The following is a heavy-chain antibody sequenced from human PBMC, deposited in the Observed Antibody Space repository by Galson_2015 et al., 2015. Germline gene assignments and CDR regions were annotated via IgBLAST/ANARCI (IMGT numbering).Heavy chain of an antibody. D-gene: IGHD2-2*02. Sequence: SLRLSCAASGFTFSSYWMHWVRQAPGKGLVWVSRINSDGSSTSYADSVKGRFTISRDNAKNTLYLQMNSLRAEDTAVYYCARDCSSTSCYTRWYFELWGRGTLVTVSS. CDR1: GFTFSSYW. V-gene: IGHV3-74*01. CDR2: INSDGSST. J-gene: IGHJ2*01. CDR3: ARDCSSTSCYTRWYFEL.